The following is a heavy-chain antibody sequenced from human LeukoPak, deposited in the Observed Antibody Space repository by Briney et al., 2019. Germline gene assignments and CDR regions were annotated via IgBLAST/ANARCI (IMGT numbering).Heavy chain of an antibody. Sequence: GGSLRLSCAASGFTFSDYYMSWIRQAPGKGLEWVANIKQDGSEKYYVDSVKGRFTISRDNAKSSLYLQMNSLRAEDTAVYYCARGGKLTMLRGVNDYWGQGTLVTVSS. CDR3: ARGGKLTMLRGVNDY. CDR1: GFTFSDYY. J-gene: IGHJ4*02. CDR2: IKQDGSEK. V-gene: IGHV3-7*01. D-gene: IGHD3-10*01.